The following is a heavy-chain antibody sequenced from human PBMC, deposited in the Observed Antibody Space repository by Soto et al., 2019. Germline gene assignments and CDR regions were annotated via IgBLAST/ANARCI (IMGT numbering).Heavy chain of an antibody. J-gene: IGHJ4*02. CDR2: IIPIFGTA. CDR1: GCTFSSYA. D-gene: IGHD3-22*01. V-gene: IGHV1-69*13. Sequence: ASVKVSCKASGCTFSSYAISWVRQAPGQGLEWMGGIIPIFGTANYAQKFQGRVTITADESTSTAYMELSSLRSEDTAVYYCASVYYDSSGPKNWGQGTLVSVSS. CDR3: ASVYYDSSGPKN.